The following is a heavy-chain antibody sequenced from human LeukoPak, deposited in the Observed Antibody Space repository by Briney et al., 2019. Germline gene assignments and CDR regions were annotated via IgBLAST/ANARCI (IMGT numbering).Heavy chain of an antibody. D-gene: IGHD4-11*01. Sequence: ASVKVSCKASGYTFTGYYMHWVRQAPGQGLEWMGWINPNSGGTNYAQKFQGRVTMTRDTSISTAYMELSRLRSDDTAVYYCARLTTVTTSYTDYYYYMDVWGKGTTVTVSS. CDR3: ARLTTVTTSYTDYYYYMDV. J-gene: IGHJ6*03. V-gene: IGHV1-2*02. CDR2: INPNSGGT. CDR1: GYTFTGYY.